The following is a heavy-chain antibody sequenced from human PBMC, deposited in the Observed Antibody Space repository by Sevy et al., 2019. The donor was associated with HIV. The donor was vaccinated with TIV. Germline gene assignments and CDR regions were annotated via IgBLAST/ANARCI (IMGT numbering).Heavy chain of an antibody. CDR2: IIAVFGTT. D-gene: IGHD3-10*01. V-gene: IGHV1-69*13. J-gene: IGHJ4*01. CDR1: GGIFRSNA. Sequence: ASVKVSCKASGGIFRSNAISWVRQAPGQGLEWMGGIIAVFGTTHYAQKFPGRVTITADESRSTAYMELSSLKSEDTAVYYCARDKNYYVSGSFDYWGQGSQVTVSS. CDR3: ARDKNYYVSGSFDY.